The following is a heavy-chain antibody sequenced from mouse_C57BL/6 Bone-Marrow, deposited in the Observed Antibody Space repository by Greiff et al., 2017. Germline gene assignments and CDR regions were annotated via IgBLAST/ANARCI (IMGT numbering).Heavy chain of an antibody. Sequence: VQGVESGPGLVQPSQSLSITCTASGFSLTSYGVHWVRQSPGKGLEWLGVIWRGGSTDYNAAFMSRLSITKDNSKSQVFFKMNSLQADDTAIYYCAKILYGYFDVWGTGTTVTVSS. J-gene: IGHJ1*03. CDR1: GFSLTSYG. V-gene: IGHV2-5*01. CDR3: AKILYGYFDV. CDR2: IWRGGST.